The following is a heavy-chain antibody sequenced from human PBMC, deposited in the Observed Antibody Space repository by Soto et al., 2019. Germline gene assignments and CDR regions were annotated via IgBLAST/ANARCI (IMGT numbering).Heavy chain of an antibody. CDR3: ARSGYCSIASCFYGMDV. J-gene: IGHJ6*02. V-gene: IGHV3-72*01. CDR1: GFTFSDHY. Sequence: EVQVVESGGGLVQPGGSLRLSCTGSGFTFSDHYMDWVRQAPGKGLEWVGRSRNKANDYITDYAASVKGRFTISRDDSKNSVFLQLNRLNTEDTAVYFCARSGYCSIASCFYGMDVWGQGTTVTVSS. CDR2: SRNKANDYIT. D-gene: IGHD2-2*01.